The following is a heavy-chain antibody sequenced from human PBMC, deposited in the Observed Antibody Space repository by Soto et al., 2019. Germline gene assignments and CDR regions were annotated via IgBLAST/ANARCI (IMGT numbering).Heavy chain of an antibody. Sequence: PSETLSLTCTVSDDSFRGAEYYWSWIRQPLGKGPEWIGYTYYNGDTKYNPALRSRVTMSEDTSKNQFSLRLSSVTAADTAVYFCPRRPAYIDGWRTFDLWGRGILATVSS. D-gene: IGHD6-19*01. CDR3: PRRPAYIDGWRTFDL. CDR1: DDSFRGAEYY. CDR2: TYYNGDT. J-gene: IGHJ4*02. V-gene: IGHV4-61*08.